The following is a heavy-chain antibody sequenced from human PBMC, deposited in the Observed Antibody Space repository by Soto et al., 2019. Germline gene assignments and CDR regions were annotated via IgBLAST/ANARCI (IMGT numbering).Heavy chain of an antibody. V-gene: IGHV1-69*14. CDR3: ARDGTATGAIFDY. CDR1: GGTFSSYA. Sequence: QVQLVQSGAEVKKPGSSVKVSCKASGGTFSSYAISWVRQAPGQGLEWMGGIIPIFGTANYAQKFQGRVTTTXDXCTSKAYMELSSLRSEDTAVYYCARDGTATGAIFDYWGQGTLVTVSS. J-gene: IGHJ4*02. CDR2: IIPIFGTA. D-gene: IGHD5-12*01.